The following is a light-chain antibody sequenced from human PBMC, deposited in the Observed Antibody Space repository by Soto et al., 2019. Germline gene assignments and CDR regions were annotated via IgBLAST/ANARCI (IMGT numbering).Light chain of an antibody. Sequence: QSALTQPPSASGSPGQSVTLSCTGTSSDVGGYNYVSWYQQHPGKAPKLIIYEVNKRPSGVPDRFSGSKSGNTASLTVSGLQAEDEADYYCSSYGGSNNYVFGTGTKVTVL. J-gene: IGLJ1*01. CDR3: SSYGGSNNYV. V-gene: IGLV2-8*01. CDR2: EVN. CDR1: SSDVGGYNY.